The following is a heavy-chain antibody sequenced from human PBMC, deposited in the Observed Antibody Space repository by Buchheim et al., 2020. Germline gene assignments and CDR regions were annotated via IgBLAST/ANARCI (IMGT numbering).Heavy chain of an antibody. J-gene: IGHJ4*02. Sequence: QLQLQESGPGLVKPSETLSLTCTVSGGSISSSSYYWGWIRQPPGKGLEWIGSIYYSGSTYYNPSLKSRVTISVDTSKKQFSLKQSSVTAADTAVYYCARGRHGYSGYVSFDYWGQGTL. CDR3: ARGRHGYSGYVSFDY. D-gene: IGHD5-12*01. V-gene: IGHV4-39*01. CDR1: GGSISSSSYY. CDR2: IYYSGST.